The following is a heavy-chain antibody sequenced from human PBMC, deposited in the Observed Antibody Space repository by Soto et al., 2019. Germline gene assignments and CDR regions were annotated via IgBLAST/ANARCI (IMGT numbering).Heavy chain of an antibody. D-gene: IGHD6-19*01. CDR2: INVYNGNT. CDR1: GYTFTNYG. J-gene: IGHJ4*02. V-gene: IGHV1-18*01. Sequence: QVQLVQSGAEVKKPGASMKVSCKASGYTFTNYGISWVRQAPGQGLEWMGWINVYNGNTKYAQKLQGRVTMTTDTSTSTAYMELRSRRDEETAVHFCARDAAVGLFDYWGQGTMVTVSS. CDR3: ARDAAVGLFDY.